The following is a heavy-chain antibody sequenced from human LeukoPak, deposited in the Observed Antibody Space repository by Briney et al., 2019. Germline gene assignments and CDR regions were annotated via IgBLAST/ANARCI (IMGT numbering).Heavy chain of an antibody. Sequence: GRSLRLSCAASGFTFSSYGMHWVRQAPGKGLEWVAVISYDGSNKYYADSVKGRFTISRDNSKNTLYLQMNSLRAEDTAVYCCAKEREDHYDFWSGYYGPGEIDYWGQGTLVTVSS. V-gene: IGHV3-30*18. D-gene: IGHD3-3*01. CDR3: AKEREDHYDFWSGYYGPGEIDY. CDR2: ISYDGSNK. J-gene: IGHJ4*02. CDR1: GFTFSSYG.